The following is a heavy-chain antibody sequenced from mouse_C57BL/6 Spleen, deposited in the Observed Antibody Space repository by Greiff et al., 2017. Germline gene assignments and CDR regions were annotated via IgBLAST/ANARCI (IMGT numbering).Heavy chain of an antibody. J-gene: IGHJ2*01. CDR2: INPNNGGT. Sequence: EVQLQQSGPELVKPGASVKISCKASGYTFTDYYMNWGKQSHGKSLEWIGDINPNNGGTSYNQKFKGKATLTVDKSSSTAYMELRSLTSEDSAVYYCAKKDAGYFDYWGQGTTLTVSS. CDR1: GYTFTDYY. CDR3: AKKDAGYFDY. V-gene: IGHV1-26*01.